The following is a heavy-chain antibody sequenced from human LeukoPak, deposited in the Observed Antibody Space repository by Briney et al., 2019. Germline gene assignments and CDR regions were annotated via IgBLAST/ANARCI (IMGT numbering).Heavy chain of an antibody. V-gene: IGHV3-23*01. D-gene: IGHD3-10*01. CDR3: AKTLRYGSGSFDY. Sequence: PGGSLRLSCAASGFTFNNFAMSWVRQAPGEGPEWVSVVSGSGGNTYYAQYVKGRFTTSRDNSKNTLYLQMNSLRAEDTAVYYCAKTLRYGSGSFDYWGQGTLVTVSS. CDR2: VSGSGGNT. CDR1: GFTFNNFA. J-gene: IGHJ4*02.